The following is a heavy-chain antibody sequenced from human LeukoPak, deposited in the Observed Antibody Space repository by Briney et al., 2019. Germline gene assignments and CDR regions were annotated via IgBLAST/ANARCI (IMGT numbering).Heavy chain of an antibody. D-gene: IGHD1-1*01. Sequence: SETLSLTCTVSGDSISSYYWSWLRQPPGKGLEWIGYIYYSGSTNYNPSLKSRVTISVDTSKNQFSLKLSSVTAADTAVYYCARGDWQYINNWSNWFDPWGQGTLVTVSS. V-gene: IGHV4-59*01. CDR2: IYYSGST. J-gene: IGHJ5*02. CDR1: GDSISSYY. CDR3: ARGDWQYINNWSNWFDP.